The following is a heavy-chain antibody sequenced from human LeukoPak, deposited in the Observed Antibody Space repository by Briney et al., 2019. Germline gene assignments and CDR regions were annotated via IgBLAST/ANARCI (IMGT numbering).Heavy chain of an antibody. V-gene: IGHV3-48*04. Sequence: GGSLRLSCAASGFTFSSYAMHWIRQAPGKGLEWVSYISSSGSTIYYADSVKGRFTIFRDNAKNSLCLQMNSLRAEDTAVYYCARRINYYDSSGYYPSDYWGQGTLVTVSS. CDR3: ARRINYYDSSGYYPSDY. CDR1: GFTFSSYA. CDR2: ISSSGSTI. J-gene: IGHJ4*02. D-gene: IGHD3-22*01.